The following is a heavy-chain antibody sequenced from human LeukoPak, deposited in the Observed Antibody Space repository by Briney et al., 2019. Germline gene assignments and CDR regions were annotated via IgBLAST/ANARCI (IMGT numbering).Heavy chain of an antibody. V-gene: IGHV3-21*01. Sequence: GGSLRLSCAASGFTFSSYWMSWVRQAPGKGLEWVSIISSGSSAIFSADALKGRFTISRDDAKNLLYLDMNSLRAEDTAVYYCARHLLWFGELSGGFDYWGQGTLVTVSS. J-gene: IGHJ4*02. CDR3: ARHLLWFGELSGGFDY. D-gene: IGHD3-10*01. CDR1: GFTFSSYW. CDR2: ISSGSSAI.